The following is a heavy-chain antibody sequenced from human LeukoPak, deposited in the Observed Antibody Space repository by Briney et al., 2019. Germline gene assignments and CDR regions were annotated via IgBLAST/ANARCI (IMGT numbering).Heavy chain of an antibody. CDR1: GFTFSSYA. V-gene: IGHV3-21*01. Sequence: GGSLRLSCAASGFTFSSYAMSWVRQAPGKGLEWVSSMNTNTFIYYANSVKGRFTISRDNAKNSPYLQMNSLRAEDTAVYYCARVYTDNGDYRDAFDIWGQETMVTVSS. CDR2: MNTNTFI. J-gene: IGHJ3*02. D-gene: IGHD4-17*01. CDR3: ARVYTDNGDYRDAFDI.